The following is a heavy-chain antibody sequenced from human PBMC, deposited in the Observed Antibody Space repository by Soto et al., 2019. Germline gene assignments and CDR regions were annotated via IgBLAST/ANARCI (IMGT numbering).Heavy chain of an antibody. CDR2: INPSGGST. D-gene: IGHD3-22*01. CDR1: GYTFTSYY. Sequence: QVQLVQSGAEVKKPGASVKVSCKASGYTFTSYYMHWVRQAPGQGLEWMGIINPSGGSTSYAQKCQGRVTMTGDKSTSTVYMELSSLRSEDTAVYYCARVWYYYDSSGYYPFDYWGQGTLVTVSS. V-gene: IGHV1-46*01. J-gene: IGHJ4*02. CDR3: ARVWYYYDSSGYYPFDY.